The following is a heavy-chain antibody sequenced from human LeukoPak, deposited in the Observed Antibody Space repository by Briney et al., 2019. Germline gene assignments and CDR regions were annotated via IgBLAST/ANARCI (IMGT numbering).Heavy chain of an antibody. V-gene: IGHV3-30*03. J-gene: IGHJ4*02. CDR1: GFTFNTKG. D-gene: IGHD3-16*01. CDR3: ALGDY. Sequence: PGRSLRLSCAASGFTFNTKGMHWVRQAPGKGLEWVAVISYDGSNKYYADSVEGRFTISRDNSKNTLYLQMNSLRAEDTAVYYCALGDYWGQGTLVTVSS. CDR2: ISYDGSNK.